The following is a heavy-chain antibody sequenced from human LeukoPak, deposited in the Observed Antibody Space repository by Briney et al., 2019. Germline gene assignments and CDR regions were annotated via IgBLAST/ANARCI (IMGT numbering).Heavy chain of an antibody. CDR3: ARGPWSYDFWSGYHFDY. CDR2: MNPNSGNT. D-gene: IGHD3-3*01. V-gene: IGHV1-8*01. CDR1: GHTFTSYD. J-gene: IGHJ4*02. Sequence: GASVKVSCKASGHTFTSYDINWVRQATGQGLEWMGWMNPNSGNTGYAQKFQGRVTMTRNTSISTAYMELSSLRSEDTAVYYCARGPWSYDFWSGYHFDYWGQGTLVTVSS.